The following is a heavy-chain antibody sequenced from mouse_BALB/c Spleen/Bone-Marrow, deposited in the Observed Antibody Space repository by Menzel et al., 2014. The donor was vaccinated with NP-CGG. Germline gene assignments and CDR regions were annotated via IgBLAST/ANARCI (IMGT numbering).Heavy chain of an antibody. CDR1: GYTFTDYT. CDR2: INPNISGT. J-gene: IGHJ3*01. CDR3: ARGRFAY. V-gene: IGHV1-22*01. Sequence: VQLQQSGPELVKPGASVKISCKTSGYTFTDYTIHWVKQSPGKSLEWIGNINPNISGTTYNQKFKGKATLTLDKSSRTAYMELRSLTSEDSAVYYCARGRFAYWGQGTLVTVSA.